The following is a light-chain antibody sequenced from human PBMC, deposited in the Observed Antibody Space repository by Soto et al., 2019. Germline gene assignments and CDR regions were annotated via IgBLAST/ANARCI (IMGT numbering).Light chain of an antibody. J-gene: IGKJ1*01. CDR3: QQYNNLPCT. CDR2: GAS. Sequence: IVLTPPPGTLSLSRGESATLSCRAKQVGSSYLAWYQQKPGQAPRLLIYGASTTATGIPARFSGSGSGTDFTLTISSLQPDDFATYYCQQYNNLPCTFGQGTKVDIK. CDR1: QVGSSY. V-gene: IGKV3-15*01.